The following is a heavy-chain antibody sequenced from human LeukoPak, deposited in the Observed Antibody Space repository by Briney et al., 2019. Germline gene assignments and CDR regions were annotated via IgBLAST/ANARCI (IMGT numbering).Heavy chain of an antibody. D-gene: IGHD2-21*01. V-gene: IGHV3-43*02. CDR3: GKDMRFLDPGGVYYYYYGMDV. Sequence: GGSLRLSCAASGFTFDDYAMHWVRQAPGKGLEWVSLISGDGGSTYYADSVKGRFTISRDNSKNSLYLQMNSLRAEDTAFYYCGKDMRFLDPGGVYYYYYGMDVWGQGTTVTVSS. J-gene: IGHJ6*02. CDR1: GFTFDDYA. CDR2: ISGDGGST.